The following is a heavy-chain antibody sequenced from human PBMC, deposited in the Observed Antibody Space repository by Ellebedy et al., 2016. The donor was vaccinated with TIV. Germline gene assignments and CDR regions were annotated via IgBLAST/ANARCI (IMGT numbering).Heavy chain of an antibody. CDR3: ARLPGIEAAGGEAFDI. Sequence: MPSETLSLTCAVYGGSFSGYSWSWIRQPPGKGLAWIGEISHSGGVNYNLSLKSRVIISVDTSKNQFSLKLSSVTAADTAVYYCARLPGIEAAGGEAFDIWGQGTMVTVSS. CDR2: ISHSGGV. V-gene: IGHV4-34*01. D-gene: IGHD6-25*01. CDR1: GGSFSGYS. J-gene: IGHJ3*02.